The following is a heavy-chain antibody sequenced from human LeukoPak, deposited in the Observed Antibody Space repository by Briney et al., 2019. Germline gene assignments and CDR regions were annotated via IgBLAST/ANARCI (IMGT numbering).Heavy chain of an antibody. CDR1: GFTFSSYW. CDR2: IKQDGSEK. D-gene: IGHD6-19*01. Sequence: PGGSLRLSCAASGFTFSSYWMSWVRQAPGKGLEWVTNIKQDGSEKYYVDSVKGRFTISRDNAKNSLYLQMNSLRAEDTAVYYCARESVGSGWYRAVGRNFDYWGQGTLVTVSS. CDR3: ARESVGSGWYRAVGRNFDY. V-gene: IGHV3-7*01. J-gene: IGHJ4*02.